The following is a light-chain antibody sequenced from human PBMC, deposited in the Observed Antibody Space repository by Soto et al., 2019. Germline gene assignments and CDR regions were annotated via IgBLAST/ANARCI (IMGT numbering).Light chain of an antibody. V-gene: IGKV1-39*01. CDR3: QGSYGTSFT. J-gene: IGKJ3*01. Sequence: DIQLTQFPSSLSASVGDRVTMTCRTSQRISDNLHWYQQKPGKAPNRLIYVASNLQTGVPSRFRGGGYGTEFTLTITSLEPEDFATYDCQGSYGTSFTFGPGTRVDMK. CDR2: VAS. CDR1: QRISDN.